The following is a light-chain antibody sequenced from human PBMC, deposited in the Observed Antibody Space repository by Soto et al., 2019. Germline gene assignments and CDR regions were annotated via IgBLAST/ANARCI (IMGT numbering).Light chain of an antibody. Sequence: DIQMTQSPSTLSASVGDRVTITCRASQSISSWLAWYQQKPGKAPKLLIYDASSLESGVPLRFSGSGSGTEFTLTISTLQPDDSATYYCQQYNSYSWTFGQGTKVEIK. CDR3: QQYNSYSWT. V-gene: IGKV1-5*01. CDR2: DAS. J-gene: IGKJ1*01. CDR1: QSISSW.